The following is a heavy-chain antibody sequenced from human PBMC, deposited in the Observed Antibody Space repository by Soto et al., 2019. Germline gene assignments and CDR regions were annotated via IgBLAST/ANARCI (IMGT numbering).Heavy chain of an antibody. D-gene: IGHD3-22*01. Sequence: GGSLRLSCAASGFTFSSYAMHWVRQAPGKGLEWVAVISYDGSNKYYADSVKGRFTISRDNSKNTLYLQMNSLRAEDTAVYYCARGTYPYDSSGYYYVPFDYWGQGTLVTVSS. CDR2: ISYDGSNK. CDR3: ARGTYPYDSSGYYYVPFDY. V-gene: IGHV3-30-3*01. CDR1: GFTFSSYA. J-gene: IGHJ4*02.